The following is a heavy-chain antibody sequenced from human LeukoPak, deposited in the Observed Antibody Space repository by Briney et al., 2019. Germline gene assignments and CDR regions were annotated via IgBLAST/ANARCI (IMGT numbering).Heavy chain of an antibody. CDR1: GVSISSYC. D-gene: IGHD1-7*01. V-gene: IGHV4-4*07. CDR2: IYTSGST. Sequence: PSQTLSLTCTVSGVSISSYCWSWIRQPAGKGLEWIGRIYTSGSTNYNPSLKSRVTMSVDTSKNQFSLKLSSVTAADTAVYYCAAEGITGTSRDYWGQGTLVTVSP. J-gene: IGHJ4*02. CDR3: AAEGITGTSRDY.